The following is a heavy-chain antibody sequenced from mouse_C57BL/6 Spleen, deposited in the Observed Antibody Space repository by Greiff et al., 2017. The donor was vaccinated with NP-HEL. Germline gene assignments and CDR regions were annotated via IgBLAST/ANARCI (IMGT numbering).Heavy chain of an antibody. J-gene: IGHJ2*01. CDR3: VLRFYFDY. D-gene: IGHD1-1*01. Sequence: QVQLQQSGAELVKPGASVKLSCKASGYTFTSYWMQWVKQRPGQGLEWIGEIDPSDSYTNYNQKFKGKATLTVDTSSSTAYMQLSSLTSEDSAVYYCVLRFYFDYWGQGTTLTVSS. CDR1: GYTFTSYW. V-gene: IGHV1-50*01. CDR2: IDPSDSYT.